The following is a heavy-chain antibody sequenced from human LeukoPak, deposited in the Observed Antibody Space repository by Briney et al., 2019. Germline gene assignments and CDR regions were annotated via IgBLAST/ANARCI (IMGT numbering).Heavy chain of an antibody. D-gene: IGHD5-12*01. Sequence: PSETLSLTCTVSGGSISSYYWSWIRQPPGKGLEWIGYIYYSGSTNYNPSLKSRVTISVDTSKNQFSLKLSSVTAADTAVYYCARHEYGGYLAYYYGMDVWGQGTTVTVSS. CDR3: ARHEYGGYLAYYYGMDV. J-gene: IGHJ6*02. CDR2: IYYSGST. CDR1: GGSISSYY. V-gene: IGHV4-59*08.